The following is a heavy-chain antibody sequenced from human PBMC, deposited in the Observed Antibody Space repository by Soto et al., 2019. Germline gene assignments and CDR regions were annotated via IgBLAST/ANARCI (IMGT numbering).Heavy chain of an antibody. CDR2: IWSHGNAE. Sequence: QPGGSLRLSCAASGFFFSTYGMNWVRQAPGKGLEWVALIWSHGNAERYVDSVRGRFTISRDNSKNTLYLQMNSLRAEDTAVYYCASEFDGSGRYFDYWGQGTLVTVSS. D-gene: IGHD2-2*03. CDR3: ASEFDGSGRYFDY. CDR1: GFFFSTYG. J-gene: IGHJ4*02. V-gene: IGHV3-33*01.